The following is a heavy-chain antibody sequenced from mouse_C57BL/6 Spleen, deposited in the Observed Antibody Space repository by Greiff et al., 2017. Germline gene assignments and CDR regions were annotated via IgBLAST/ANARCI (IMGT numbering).Heavy chain of an antibody. CDR2: IYPSDSET. CDR1: GYTFTSYW. CDR3: ASGAGYGYFDV. J-gene: IGHJ1*03. V-gene: IGHV1-61*01. D-gene: IGHD6-1*01. Sequence: VQLQQPGAELVRPGSSVKLSCKASGYTFTSYWMDWVKQRPGQGLEWIGNIYPSDSETHYNQKFKDKATLTVDKSSSTAYMQLSSLTSEDSAVYYCASGAGYGYFDVWGTGTTVAVSS.